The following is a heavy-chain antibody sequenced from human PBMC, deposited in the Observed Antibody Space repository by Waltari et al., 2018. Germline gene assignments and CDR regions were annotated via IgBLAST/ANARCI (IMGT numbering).Heavy chain of an antibody. CDR2: ISYDGSNK. J-gene: IGHJ4*02. Sequence: QVQLVESGGGVVQPGRSLRLSCAASGFTVSSYAMHWVRQAPGKGLEWVAVISYDGSNKYYADSVKGRFTISRDNSKNTLYLQMNSLRAEDTAVYYCARGRCSGGSCDFDYWGQGTLVTVSS. CDR3: ARGRCSGGSCDFDY. V-gene: IGHV3-30*01. D-gene: IGHD2-15*01. CDR1: GFTVSSYA.